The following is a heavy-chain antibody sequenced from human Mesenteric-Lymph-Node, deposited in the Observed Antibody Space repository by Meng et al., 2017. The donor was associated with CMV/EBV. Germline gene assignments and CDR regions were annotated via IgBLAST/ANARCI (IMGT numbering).Heavy chain of an antibody. CDR3: AKDRPYSGSALDY. J-gene: IGHJ4*02. CDR2: ISGSGGST. D-gene: IGHD1-26*01. Sequence: ETLSLTCTVSGGSISSTTYYWGWLRQAPGKGLEWVSAISGSGGSTYYADSVKGRFTISRDNSKNTLYLQMNSLRAEDTAVYYCAKDRPYSGSALDYWGQGTLVTVSS. V-gene: IGHV3-23*01. CDR1: GGSISSTTYY.